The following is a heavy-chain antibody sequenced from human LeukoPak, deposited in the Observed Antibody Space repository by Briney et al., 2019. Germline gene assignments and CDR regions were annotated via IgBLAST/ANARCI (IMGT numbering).Heavy chain of an antibody. J-gene: IGHJ4*02. Sequence: SEALSLTCAVYGGSFSGYYWSWIRQPPGKGLEWIGEINHSGSTNYNPSLKSRVTISVDTSKNQFSLKLSSVTAADTAVYYCARGGYSGIPGDYWGQGTLVTVSS. V-gene: IGHV4-34*01. CDR1: GGSFSGYY. CDR2: INHSGST. CDR3: ARGGYSGIPGDY. D-gene: IGHD1-26*01.